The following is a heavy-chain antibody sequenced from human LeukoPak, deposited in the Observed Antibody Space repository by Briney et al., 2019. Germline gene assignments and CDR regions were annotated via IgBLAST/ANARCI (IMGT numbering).Heavy chain of an antibody. Sequence: GGSLRLSCVASGFSFTRHSMNWVRQAPGKGLEWISYVSSSSVSIYYADSVKGRITISRDNAKELVYLQMNSLRAEDTAVYYCAKGLYGSGSYYNCPFDYWGQGTLVTVSS. D-gene: IGHD3-10*01. J-gene: IGHJ4*02. CDR3: AKGLYGSGSYYNCPFDY. CDR2: VSSSSVSI. V-gene: IGHV3-48*04. CDR1: GFSFTRHS.